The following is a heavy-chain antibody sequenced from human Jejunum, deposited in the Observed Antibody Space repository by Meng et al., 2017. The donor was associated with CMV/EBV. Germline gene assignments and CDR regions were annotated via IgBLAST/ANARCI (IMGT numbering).Heavy chain of an antibody. V-gene: IGHV3-30*02. J-gene: IGHJ6*02. CDR3: ARDAARFYDFWSGYGGAYHYGLDV. D-gene: IGHD3/OR15-3a*01. Sequence: WVRQDPGKGLEWVAFIRFDGGNVFYSDSVKGRFTISRDNSKNTLYLQMNSLRGEDTALYYCARDAARFYDFWSGYGGAYHYGLDVWGQGTTVTVSS. CDR2: IRFDGGNV.